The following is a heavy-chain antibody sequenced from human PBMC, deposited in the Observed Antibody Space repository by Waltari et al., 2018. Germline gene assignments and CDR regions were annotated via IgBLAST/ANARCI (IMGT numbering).Heavy chain of an antibody. CDR1: GFTFDDYA. J-gene: IGHJ6*02. V-gene: IGHV3-9*01. CDR2: ISWNSGSI. Sequence: EVQLVESGGGLVQPGRSLRLSCAASGFTFDDYAMHWVRQAPGKGLEGVSGISWNSGSIGYADSVKGRFTISRDNAKNSLYLQMNSLRAEDTALYYCAKDRSYYYYGMDVWGQGTTVTVSS. CDR3: AKDRSYYYYGMDV.